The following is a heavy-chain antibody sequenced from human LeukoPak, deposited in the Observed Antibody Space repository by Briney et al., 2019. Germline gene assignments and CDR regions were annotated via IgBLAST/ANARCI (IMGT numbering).Heavy chain of an antibody. CDR1: GGSISSYY. CDR3: ASTGITMVRGALVDY. J-gene: IGHJ4*02. Sequence: SETLSLTCTVSGGSISSYYWSWIRQPPGKGLEWIGYIYYSGSTNYNPSLKSRVTISVDTSKNQFSLKLSSVTAADTAVYYCASTGITMVRGALVDYWGQGTLVTVSS. D-gene: IGHD3-10*01. CDR2: IYYSGST. V-gene: IGHV4-59*08.